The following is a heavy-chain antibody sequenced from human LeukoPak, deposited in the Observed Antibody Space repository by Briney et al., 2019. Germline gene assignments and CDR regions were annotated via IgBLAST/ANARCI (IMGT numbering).Heavy chain of an antibody. CDR2: INHSGST. D-gene: IGHD3-3*01. CDR3: AGLYYDFWSGHYT. V-gene: IGHV4-34*01. J-gene: IGHJ5*02. Sequence: SETLSLTCAVYGGSFSGYYWSWIRQPPVKGLEWIGEINHSGSTSYNPSLKSRVTISVDTSKNQFSLKLSSVTAADTAVYYCAGLYYDFWSGHYTWGQGTLVTVSS. CDR1: GGSFSGYY.